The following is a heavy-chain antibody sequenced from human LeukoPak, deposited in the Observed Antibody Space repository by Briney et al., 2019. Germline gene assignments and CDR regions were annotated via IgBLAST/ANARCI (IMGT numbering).Heavy chain of an antibody. CDR3: ARGSQANWNAFGWLDP. CDR2: ISPNSGAT. D-gene: IGHD1-1*01. J-gene: IGHJ5*02. Sequence: GASVKVSCKASGYTFTGHLMHWVRRTPGQGLEWVGWISPNSGATNYAVRFQGRISITSDTSSKTAYMELSRLRPADTAVYYCARGSQANWNAFGWLDPWGQGTLVPVSS. V-gene: IGHV1-2*02. CDR1: GYTFTGHL.